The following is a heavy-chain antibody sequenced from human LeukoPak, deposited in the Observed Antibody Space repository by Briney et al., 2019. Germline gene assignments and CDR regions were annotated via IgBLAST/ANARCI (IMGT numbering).Heavy chain of an antibody. V-gene: IGHV3-53*01. D-gene: IGHD6-19*01. CDR3: AIIVPFPGYSSGWYDGGSFQH. CDR1: GFTVSSNY. J-gene: IGHJ1*01. CDR2: IYSGGST. Sequence: PGGSLRLSCAASGFTVSSNYMSWVRQAPGKGLEWVSVIYSGGSTYYADSVKGRFTISRDNSKNTLYLQMNSLRAEDTAVYYCAIIVPFPGYSSGWYDGGSFQHWGQGTLVTVSS.